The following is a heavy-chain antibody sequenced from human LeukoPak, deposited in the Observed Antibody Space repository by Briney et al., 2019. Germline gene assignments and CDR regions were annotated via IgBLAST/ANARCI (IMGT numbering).Heavy chain of an antibody. CDR3: AGSYSYYFDY. V-gene: IGHV3-30*03. J-gene: IGHJ4*02. CDR2: ISYDGSKI. D-gene: IGHD3-10*01. Sequence: SGGSLRLSCVASGFTFSNYWMHWVRQAPGKGLEWVSIISYDGSKIYYGDSVKGRFTISKDDSENTLYLQMNSLSAEDTAVYYCAGSYSYYFDYWGQGTLVTVSS. CDR1: GFTFSNYW.